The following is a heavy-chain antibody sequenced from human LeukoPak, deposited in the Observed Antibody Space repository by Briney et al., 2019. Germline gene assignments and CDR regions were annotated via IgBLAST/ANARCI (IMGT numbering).Heavy chain of an antibody. CDR2: ISAYNGNT. CDR1: GYTFTSYH. V-gene: IGHV1-18*04. D-gene: IGHD3-10*01. Sequence: ASVKVSCKASGYTFTSYHMHWVRQAPGQGLEWMGWISAYNGNTNYAQKLQGRVTMTTDTSTSTAYMELRSLRSDDTAVYYCARDHKHLGGYGSGSPNWFDPWGQGTLVTVSS. J-gene: IGHJ5*02. CDR3: ARDHKHLGGYGSGSPNWFDP.